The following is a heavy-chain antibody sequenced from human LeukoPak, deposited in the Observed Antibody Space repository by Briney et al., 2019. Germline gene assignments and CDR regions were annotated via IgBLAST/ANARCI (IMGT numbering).Heavy chain of an antibody. J-gene: IGHJ4*02. CDR2: TYYRSKWYN. CDR3: ARVIAVAGTSFDY. V-gene: IGHV6-1*01. D-gene: IGHD6-13*01. CDR1: GDSVSSNSAA. Sequence: SQTLSLTCAISGDSVSSNSAAWNWIRQSQSRGLEWLGRTYYRSKWYNDYAVSVKSRITINPDTSKNQFSLQLNSVTPEDTAVYYCARVIAVAGTSFDYWGQGTLVTVSS.